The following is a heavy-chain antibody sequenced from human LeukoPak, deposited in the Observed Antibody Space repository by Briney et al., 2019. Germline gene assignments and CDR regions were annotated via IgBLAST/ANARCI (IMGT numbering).Heavy chain of an antibody. CDR2: IRYEGSNE. D-gene: IGHD2-15*01. CDR3: VKSRHCSGVTCYGIDY. CDR1: GFTFSSYG. Sequence: GGSLRLPCAASGFTFSSYGMHWVRQAPGKGLEWVAFIRYEGSNEYHADSVRSRFTISRDNSKNTLYLQMSSLRADDTAVYYCVKSRHCSGVTCYGIDYWGQGTLVTVSS. J-gene: IGHJ4*02. V-gene: IGHV3-30*02.